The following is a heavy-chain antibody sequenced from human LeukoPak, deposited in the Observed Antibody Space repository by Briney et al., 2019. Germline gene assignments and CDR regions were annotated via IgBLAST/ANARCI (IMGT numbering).Heavy chain of an antibody. CDR3: ARGHTSIAALGFDP. J-gene: IGHJ5*02. CDR1: GGSISSSSYY. V-gene: IGHV4-39*01. Sequence: SETLSLTCTVSGGSISSSSYYWGWIRQPPGKGLEWIGSIYYSGSAYYNPSLKSRVTISVDTSKNQFSLKLSSVTAADTAVYYCARGHTSIAALGFDPWGQGTLVTVSS. D-gene: IGHD6-6*01. CDR2: IYYSGSA.